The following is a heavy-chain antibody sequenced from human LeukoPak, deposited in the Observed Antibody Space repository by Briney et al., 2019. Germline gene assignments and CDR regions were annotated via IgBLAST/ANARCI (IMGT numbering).Heavy chain of an antibody. CDR2: ISWNSDSV. D-gene: IGHD3-10*01. Sequence: WIRQSPGEGLEWVSGISWNSDSVGCADSVKGRFTISRDNAKNSLYLQMNSLRAEDTALYYCVTDTYYGSGSHHPRRFDYWGQGTLVTVSS. J-gene: IGHJ4*02. V-gene: IGHV3-9*01. CDR3: VTDTYYGSGSHHPRRFDY.